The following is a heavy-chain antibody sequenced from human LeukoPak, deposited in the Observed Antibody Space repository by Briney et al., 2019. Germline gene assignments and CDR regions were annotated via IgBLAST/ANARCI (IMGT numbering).Heavy chain of an antibody. Sequence: SETLSLTCTVSGGSISTYYWNWIRQPAGKGLEWIGRIYTSGGTNYNPSFKSRVTMSVDTSNNQLSLKLSSVTAADTAVYYCARGNILCSGGSCSTNIDYWGQGTLVTVST. CDR3: ARGNILCSGGSCSTNIDY. V-gene: IGHV4-4*07. D-gene: IGHD2-15*01. J-gene: IGHJ4*02. CDR2: IYTSGGT. CDR1: GGSISTYY.